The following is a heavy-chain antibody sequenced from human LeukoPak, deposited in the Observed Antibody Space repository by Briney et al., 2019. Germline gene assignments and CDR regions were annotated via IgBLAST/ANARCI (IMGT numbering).Heavy chain of an antibody. CDR1: GFTFSSYW. J-gene: IGHJ4*02. CDR3: ARVAYHSSGWYFDY. V-gene: IGHV3-7*01. D-gene: IGHD6-19*01. CDR2: IKQDGSEK. Sequence: PGGSLRLSCAASGFTFSSYWMSWVRQAPGKGLEWVANIKQDGSEKYYVDSVKGRFTISRDNAKNSLYLQMNSLRAEDTAVYYCARVAYHSSGWYFDYWGQETLVTVSS.